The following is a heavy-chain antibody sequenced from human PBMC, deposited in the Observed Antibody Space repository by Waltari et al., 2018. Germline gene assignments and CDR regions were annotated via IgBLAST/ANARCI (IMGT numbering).Heavy chain of an antibody. CDR1: GYSFTSHW. J-gene: IGHJ4*02. Sequence: EVQLVQSGAEVKKPEESLRISCEGSGYSFTSHWISWVGQMPGKGLGWVGRIGPSDPFRNYGPAFEGHVTIAVDQSLRTAYLQWDSLKASDTAIYYCVRHRTTYPLEIDYWGQGTLVTVSS. CDR3: VRHRTTYPLEIDY. CDR2: IGPSDPFR. V-gene: IGHV5-10-1*01. D-gene: IGHD2-2*01.